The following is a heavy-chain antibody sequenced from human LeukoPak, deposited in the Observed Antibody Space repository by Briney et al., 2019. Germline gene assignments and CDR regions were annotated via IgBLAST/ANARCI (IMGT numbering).Heavy chain of an antibody. D-gene: IGHD2-21*02. J-gene: IGHJ5*02. CDR1: GGSISSYY. CDR3: ARGLIHCGGDCYSRWFDP. Sequence: SETLSLTCTVSGGSISSYYWSWIRQPPGKGLEWIGYIYYSGSTNYNPSLKSRVTISVDTSKNQFSLKLSSVTAADTAVYYCARGLIHCGGDCYSRWFDPWGQGTLVTVSS. V-gene: IGHV4-59*12. CDR2: IYYSGST.